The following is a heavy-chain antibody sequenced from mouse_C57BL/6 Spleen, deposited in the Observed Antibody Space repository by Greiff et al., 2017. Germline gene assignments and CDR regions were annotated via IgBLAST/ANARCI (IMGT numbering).Heavy chain of an antibody. Sequence: VQLQQSGPELVKPGASVKMSCKASGYTFTSYVMHWVKQKPGQGLEWIGYIYPYNDGTKYNEKFKGKATLTSDKSSSTAYMELSSLTSEDSAVYYCARYGNYVSWYFDVWGTGTTVTVSS. V-gene: IGHV1-14*01. CDR2: IYPYNDGT. J-gene: IGHJ1*03. CDR3: ARYGNYVSWYFDV. D-gene: IGHD2-1*01. CDR1: GYTFTSYV.